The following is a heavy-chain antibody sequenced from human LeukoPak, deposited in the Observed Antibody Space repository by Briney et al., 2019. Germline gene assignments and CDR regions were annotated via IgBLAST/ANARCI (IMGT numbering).Heavy chain of an antibody. D-gene: IGHD6-13*01. J-gene: IGHJ6*02. CDR1: GYTFTSYD. CDR3: ARGFQVRSSSWYWQNYYYYGMDV. CDR2: MNPNSGNT. V-gene: IGHV1-8*01. Sequence: ASVKVSCKASGYTFTSYDINWVRQATGQGLEWMGWMNPNSGNTGYAQKFQGRVTMTRNTSISTAYMELSSLRSEDTAVYYCARGFQVRSSSWYWQNYYYYGMDVWGQGTTVTVSS.